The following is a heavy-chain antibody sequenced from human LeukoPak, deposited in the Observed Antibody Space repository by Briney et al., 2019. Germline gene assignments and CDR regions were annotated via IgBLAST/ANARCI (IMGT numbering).Heavy chain of an antibody. J-gene: IGHJ4*02. CDR1: GYTFTSYY. D-gene: IGHD4-23*01. V-gene: IGHV1-2*02. Sequence: ASVKVSCKASGYTFTSYYMHWVRQAPGQGLEWMGWINPNSGGTNYAQKFQGRVTMTRDTSISTAYMELSRLRSDDTAVYYCARDIAFVDGGNSGYWGQGTLVTVSS. CDR3: ARDIAFVDGGNSGY. CDR2: INPNSGGT.